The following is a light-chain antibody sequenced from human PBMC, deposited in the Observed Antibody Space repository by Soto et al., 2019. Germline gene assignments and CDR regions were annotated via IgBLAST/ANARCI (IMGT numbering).Light chain of an antibody. V-gene: IGKV1-39*01. CDR1: QSISSY. CDR3: QQSYSNPIT. J-gene: IGKJ5*01. Sequence: DIQMTQSPSSLSASVGDRFTITCLAIQSISSYLNWYQQKPGKAPKLLIYAASSLQSGVPSRFSGSGSGTDFTLTISSLQPEDFETYYCQQSYSNPITFGQGTRLETK. CDR2: AAS.